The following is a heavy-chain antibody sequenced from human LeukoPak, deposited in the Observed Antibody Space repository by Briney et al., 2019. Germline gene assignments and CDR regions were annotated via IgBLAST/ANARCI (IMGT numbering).Heavy chain of an antibody. D-gene: IGHD6-6*01. Sequence: GGSLRLSCAGSGFTFSRYTMNWVRQAPGKGLEWVSSISSSSSYIYYADSVKGRFTISRDNAKNSLYLQMNSLRAEDTAVYYCARGGREYSSSSYYYYYMDVWGKGTTVTVSS. CDR3: ARGGREYSSSSYYYYYMDV. CDR2: ISSSSSYI. CDR1: GFTFSRYT. J-gene: IGHJ6*03. V-gene: IGHV3-21*01.